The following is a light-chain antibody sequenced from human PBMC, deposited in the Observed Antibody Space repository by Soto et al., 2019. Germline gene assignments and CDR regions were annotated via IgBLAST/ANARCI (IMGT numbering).Light chain of an antibody. CDR3: QQRSNWPPPIT. J-gene: IGKJ5*01. CDR2: ATS. CDR1: QSVGGSS. V-gene: IGKV3D-20*02. Sequence: ETVLTQSPGPLSLSPGERATVSCRASQSVGGSSLAWYQQRPGQAPRLLIYATSKRATGIPDRFSGSGSGTDFTLTISSLEPEDFAVYFCQQRSNWPPPITFGQGTRLEI.